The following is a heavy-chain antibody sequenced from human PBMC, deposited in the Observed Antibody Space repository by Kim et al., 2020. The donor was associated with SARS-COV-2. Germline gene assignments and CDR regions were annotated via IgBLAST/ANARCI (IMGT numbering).Heavy chain of an antibody. D-gene: IGHD3-10*01. Sequence: ASVKVSCKASGYTFTSYGISWVRQAPGQGLEWMGWISAYNGNTNYAQKLQGRVTMTTDTSTSTAYMELRSLRSDDTAVYYCARHMVRGVIITYRAFDIWGQGTMVTVSS. CDR2: ISAYNGNT. CDR1: GYTFTSYG. V-gene: IGHV1-18*01. J-gene: IGHJ3*02. CDR3: ARHMVRGVIITYRAFDI.